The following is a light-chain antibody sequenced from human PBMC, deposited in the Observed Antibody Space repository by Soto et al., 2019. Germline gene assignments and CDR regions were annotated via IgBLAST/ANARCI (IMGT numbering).Light chain of an antibody. J-gene: IGKJ4*01. V-gene: IGKV1-33*01. CDR1: QNINNY. CDR3: QQLNKCPST. CDR2: DAS. Sequence: DINMTQSPSSLSAPVPDIVTITFQASQNINNYLDWYQQKPGRAPKLLIYDASNLEAGVPARFRGSGSGTDFTFTISRLQPEDIATYYCQQLNKCPSTFGVGVKVDIK.